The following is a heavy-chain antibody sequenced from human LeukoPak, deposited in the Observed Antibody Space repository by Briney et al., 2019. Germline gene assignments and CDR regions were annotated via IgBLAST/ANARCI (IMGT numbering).Heavy chain of an antibody. CDR2: INPNSGDT. CDR3: ASFAGCGGNSLDF. CDR1: GYTFTGYY. J-gene: IGHJ4*02. V-gene: IGHV1-2*06. D-gene: IGHD4-23*01. Sequence: ASVKVSCKASGYTFTGYYMHWVRQAPGQGLEWMGRINPNSGDTNYAQKFQGRVTMTRDTSISTAYMELSSLRSDDTAVYYCASFAGCGGNSLDFWGQGTLVTVSS.